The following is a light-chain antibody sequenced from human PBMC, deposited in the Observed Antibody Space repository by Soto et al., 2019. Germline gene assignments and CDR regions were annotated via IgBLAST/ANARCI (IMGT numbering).Light chain of an antibody. CDR1: QSVSSRD. CDR2: GAS. V-gene: IGKV3-20*01. CDR3: QQYVSSPQT. J-gene: IGKJ1*01. Sequence: EIVLTQSPGTLSLSPGERATLSCRASQSVSSRDLAWYQQKPGQAPRLLIYGASSRATGIPDRFSGSGSGTDFTLTIRRLEPEDFAVYYCQQYVSSPQTFGQGTKVEIK.